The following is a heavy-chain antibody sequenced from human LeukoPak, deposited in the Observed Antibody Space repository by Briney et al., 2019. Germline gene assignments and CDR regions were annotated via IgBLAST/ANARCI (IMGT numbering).Heavy chain of an antibody. V-gene: IGHV1-2*06. J-gene: IGHJ4*02. Sequence: GASVKVSCKASGYTFTGYYMHWVRQAPGQGLEWMGRINPDSGGTNYAQKFQGRATMTRDTSISTAYMELSRLRSDDTAVYYCARGIWSSSNYWGQGTLVTVSS. CDR3: ARGIWSSSNY. CDR1: GYTFTGYY. D-gene: IGHD6-6*01. CDR2: INPDSGGT.